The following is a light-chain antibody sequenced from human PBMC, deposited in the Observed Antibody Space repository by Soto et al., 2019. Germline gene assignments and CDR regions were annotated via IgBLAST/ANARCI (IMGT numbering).Light chain of an antibody. CDR3: QYQGT. Sequence: IVLTQSPGTLSLSPGDRSTLSCRTRRSVGRRYLAWYQQKPGQAPILLIYDTSERASDIPDRFSGSGSGTDFTLTISRLVPEDFAVYYCQYQGTFGGGTKVEIK. CDR1: RSVGRRY. V-gene: IGKV3-20*01. CDR2: DTS. J-gene: IGKJ4*01.